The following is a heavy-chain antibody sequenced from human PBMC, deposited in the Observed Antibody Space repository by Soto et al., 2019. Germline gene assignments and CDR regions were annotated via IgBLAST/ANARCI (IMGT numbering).Heavy chain of an antibody. CDR1: GYTFTSYG. D-gene: IGHD6-13*01. V-gene: IGHV1-18*01. Sequence: GASVKVSCKASGYTFTSYGISWVRQAPGQGLERMGWINAYNGNTNYAQNLQGRLTMTTDTSTSTAYMELRSLRSEDTAVYYCATDGYSSSWPDYWGQGTLVTVSS. CDR2: INAYNGNT. CDR3: ATDGYSSSWPDY. J-gene: IGHJ4*02.